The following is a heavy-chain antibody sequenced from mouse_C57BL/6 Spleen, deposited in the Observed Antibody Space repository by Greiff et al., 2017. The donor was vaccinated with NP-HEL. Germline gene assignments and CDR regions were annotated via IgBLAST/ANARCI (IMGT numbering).Heavy chain of an antibody. CDR3: ARSFDYDVDWYFDV. V-gene: IGHV1-80*01. CDR1: GYAFSSYW. Sequence: QVQLQQSGAELVKPGASVKISCKASGYAFSSYWMNWVKQRPGKGLEWIGQIYPGDGDTNYNGKFKGKATLTADKSSSTAYMQLSSLTSEDSAVYYCARSFDYDVDWYFDVWGTGTTVTVSS. D-gene: IGHD2-4*01. J-gene: IGHJ1*03. CDR2: IYPGDGDT.